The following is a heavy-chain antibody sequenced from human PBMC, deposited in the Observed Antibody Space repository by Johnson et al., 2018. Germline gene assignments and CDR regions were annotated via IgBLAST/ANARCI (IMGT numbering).Heavy chain of an antibody. J-gene: IGHJ3*02. V-gene: IGHV1-3*04. D-gene: IGHD2-21*01. CDR1: GYTFSSSA. Sequence: VQLVETGAEVKKPGASVKVSCKASGYTFSSSAMHWVRQAPGQRLEWMGWINTGNGNTKYSQKLQGRVTITRDTSASTAYMELSSLRSEDTAVIYCARGHILDGTGAFDIWGQGTMVTVSS. CDR2: INTGNGNT. CDR3: ARGHILDGTGAFDI.